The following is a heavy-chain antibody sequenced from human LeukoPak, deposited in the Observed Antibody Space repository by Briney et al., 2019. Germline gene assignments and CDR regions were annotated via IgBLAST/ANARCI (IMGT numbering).Heavy chain of an antibody. V-gene: IGHV3-7*01. J-gene: IGHJ4*02. D-gene: IGHD3-22*01. CDR1: GFTVDNAW. CDR3: ARDRGWRTSGYYLYHFDY. CDR2: IKHNGGEK. Sequence: PGGSLRLSCAASGFTVDNAWMSWVRQAPGKGLEWVASIKHNGGEKYYVDSVKGRFTISRDNAKNSLYLEMSSLRVEDTAVYYCARDRGWRTSGYYLYHFDYWGQGTLVTFAS.